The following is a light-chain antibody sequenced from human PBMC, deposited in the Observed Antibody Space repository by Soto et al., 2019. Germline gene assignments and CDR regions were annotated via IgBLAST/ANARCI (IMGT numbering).Light chain of an antibody. CDR2: NAS. Sequence: EIVLTQSPATLSLSPGDRATLSCRASQSLSTYLAWYQQRPGQAPRLLIYNASNRAPGIPARFSGSGSGTDFTLTISSLEPEDFAFYYCQQRTNWPRFTFGPGTKVDFK. V-gene: IGKV3-11*01. J-gene: IGKJ3*01. CDR3: QQRTNWPRFT. CDR1: QSLSTY.